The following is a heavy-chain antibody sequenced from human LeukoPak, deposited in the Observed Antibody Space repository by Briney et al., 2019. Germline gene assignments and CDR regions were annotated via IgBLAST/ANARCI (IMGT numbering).Heavy chain of an antibody. J-gene: IGHJ5*02. Sequence: PSETLSLTCTVSGGSISSSYWSWIRQPAGKGLEWIGHIYTSGITNYNPSLKSRVTMSVDTSKKQFSLKLTSVTAADTAVYYCARDGSGSGWYWFDPWGQGTLVTVSS. CDR1: GGSISSSY. CDR3: ARDGSGSGWYWFDP. V-gene: IGHV4-4*07. CDR2: IYTSGIT. D-gene: IGHD6-19*01.